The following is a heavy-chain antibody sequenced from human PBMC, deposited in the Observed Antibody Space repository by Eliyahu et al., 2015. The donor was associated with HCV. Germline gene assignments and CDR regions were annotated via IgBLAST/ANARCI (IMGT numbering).Heavy chain of an antibody. J-gene: IGHJ3*02. CDR2: IYYSGST. D-gene: IGHD5-24*01. Sequence: QVQLQESGPGLVKPSXTLSLTCTVSGASMSNSFWSWXRQSQGKGLDWIGYIYYSGSTTYNPSXKSRVTISVDSSKNQVSLRLSSVTAADTAVYYCARGGYIKVDAFDIWGQGTMVTVSS. CDR3: ARGGYIKVDAFDI. V-gene: IGHV4-59*01. CDR1: GASMSNSF.